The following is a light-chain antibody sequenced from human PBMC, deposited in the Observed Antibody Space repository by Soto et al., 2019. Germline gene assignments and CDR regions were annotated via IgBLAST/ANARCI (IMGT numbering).Light chain of an antibody. V-gene: IGKV1-9*01. CDR2: AAS. J-gene: IGKJ5*01. CDR3: QQLNSYPSIT. Sequence: IQLTQSPSSLSASVGDRVTITCRANQGISSYLAWYQQKPGKAPKLLIYAASTLQSGVPSRFSGSGSGTDLTLTISSLQPEDFAPYYCQQLNSYPSITFGQGTRLEIK. CDR1: QGISSY.